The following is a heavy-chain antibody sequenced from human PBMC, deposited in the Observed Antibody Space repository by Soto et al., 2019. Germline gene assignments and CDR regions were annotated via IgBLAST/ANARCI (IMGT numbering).Heavy chain of an antibody. D-gene: IGHD1-1*01. CDR3: ARGGPLDHDAFDI. CDR2: IIPIFGTA. CDR1: GGTFSSYA. Sequence: QVQLVQSGAEVKKPGSSVKVSCKASGGTFSSYAISWVRQAPGQGLEWMGGIIPIFGTANYAQKFQGRVTXAXDXXKSTAYMELSSMRSEDTGVYYCARGGPLDHDAFDIWGQGTMVTVSS. V-gene: IGHV1-69*05. J-gene: IGHJ3*02.